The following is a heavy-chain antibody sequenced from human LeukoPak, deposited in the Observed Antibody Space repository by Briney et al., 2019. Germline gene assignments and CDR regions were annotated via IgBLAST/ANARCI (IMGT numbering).Heavy chain of an antibody. Sequence: SETLSLTFTVSGGSISSSSYYWGWIRQPPGKGLEWIGSIYYSGSTYYNPSLKSRVTISVDTSKNQFSLKLSSVTAADTAVYYYGQAVAGLFDYWGQGTLVTVSS. CDR2: IYYSGST. J-gene: IGHJ4*02. CDR1: GGSISSSSYY. D-gene: IGHD6-19*01. V-gene: IGHV4-39*07. CDR3: GQAVAGLFDY.